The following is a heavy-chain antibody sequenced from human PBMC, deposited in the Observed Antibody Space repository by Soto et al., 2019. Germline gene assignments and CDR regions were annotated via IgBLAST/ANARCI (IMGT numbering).Heavy chain of an antibody. CDR3: ARDRLRGYGAFDI. J-gene: IGHJ3*02. CDR2: MYYDGRT. V-gene: IGHV4-59*01. Sequence: SETLALTCTVSLESSASYSWRWIRQSPGKGLEWIGYMYYDGRTNYNPSLNSRVTISADTSKNQFSLRLSYVTAADTAVYYCARDRLRGYGAFDIWGQGTMVT. D-gene: IGHD5-12*01. CDR1: LESSASYS.